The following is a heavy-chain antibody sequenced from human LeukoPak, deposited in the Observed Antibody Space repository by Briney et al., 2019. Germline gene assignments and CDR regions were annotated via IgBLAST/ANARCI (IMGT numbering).Heavy chain of an antibody. V-gene: IGHV3-7*01. Sequence: GGSLRLSCTASGFTFSGAWMIWVRQAPGKGLERVANIREDGTEKNYVDSVKGRFTISRDNAKNSLFLQMSNLRDDDTAIYYCARHVGISFGGRGPLVTFP. J-gene: IGHJ4*02. CDR2: IREDGTEK. CDR1: GFTFSGAW. D-gene: IGHD7-27*01. CDR3: ARHVGISF.